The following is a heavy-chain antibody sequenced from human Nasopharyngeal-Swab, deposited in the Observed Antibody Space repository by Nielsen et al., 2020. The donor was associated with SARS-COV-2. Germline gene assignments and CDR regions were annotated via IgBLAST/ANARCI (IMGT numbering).Heavy chain of an antibody. D-gene: IGHD4-17*01. CDR1: GYSFTSYW. Sequence: GESLKISCKGSGYSFTSYWISWVRQMPGKGLEWMGRIDPSYSYTNYSPSFQGHVTISADKSISTAYLQWSSLKASDTAMYYCARGLGTAVTTAYWGQGTLVTVSS. CDR3: ARGLGTAVTTAY. CDR2: IDPSYSYT. J-gene: IGHJ4*02. V-gene: IGHV5-10-1*01.